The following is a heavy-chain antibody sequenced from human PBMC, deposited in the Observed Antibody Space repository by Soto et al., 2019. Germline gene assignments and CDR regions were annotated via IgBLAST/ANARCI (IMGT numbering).Heavy chain of an antibody. Sequence: ASETLSLTCTVSGGSISSYYWSWIRQPPGKGLESIGYIYYTGSTNYNPSLKSRVTISVDTSKTQFSLKLSSVTAADTAVYYCARLYGSGSYYSPVYFYYYMDVWGKGTTVTVSS. D-gene: IGHD3-10*01. CDR3: ARLYGSGSYYSPVYFYYYMDV. CDR1: GGSISSYY. CDR2: IYYTGST. J-gene: IGHJ6*03. V-gene: IGHV4-59*01.